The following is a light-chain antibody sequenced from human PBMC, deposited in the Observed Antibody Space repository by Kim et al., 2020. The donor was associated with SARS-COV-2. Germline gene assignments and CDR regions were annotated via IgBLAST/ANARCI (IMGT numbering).Light chain of an antibody. J-gene: IGLJ3*02. CDR1: TSDVGSSSL. Sequence: PGQPLTISCTGTTSDVGSSSLVSWYQQYPGKAPKFIIYEVTKRPSGVSNRFSGSKSGNTASLTISGLQAEDGADYYCCSYAGGSILFGGGTQLTVL. V-gene: IGLV2-23*02. CDR2: EVT. CDR3: CSYAGGSIL.